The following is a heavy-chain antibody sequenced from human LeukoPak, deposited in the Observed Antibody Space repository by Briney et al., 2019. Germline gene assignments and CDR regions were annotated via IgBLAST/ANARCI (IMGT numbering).Heavy chain of an antibody. Sequence: GASVKVSCKASGCTFSSYAISWVRQAPGQGLEWMGGIIPIFGTANYAQKFQGRVTITADKSTSTAYMELSSLRSEDTDVYYCASYCSSTSCYSWGQGTLVTVSS. V-gene: IGHV1-69*06. CDR2: IIPIFGTA. CDR1: GCTFSSYA. CDR3: ASYCSSTSCYS. J-gene: IGHJ5*02. D-gene: IGHD2-2*01.